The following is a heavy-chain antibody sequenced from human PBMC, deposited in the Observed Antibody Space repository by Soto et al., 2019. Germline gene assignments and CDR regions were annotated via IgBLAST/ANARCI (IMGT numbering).Heavy chain of an antibody. Sequence: QLQLQESGPGLVKPSETLYLTCTVSGGSISSSSYYWGWIRQPPGKGLEWIGSIYYSGSTYYNPSLKSRVTIPVDTSKNQFSLKLSSVTAADSAVYYCARSYSSSSYFDYWGQGTLVTVSS. CDR1: GGSISSSSYY. D-gene: IGHD6-6*01. CDR3: ARSYSSSSYFDY. V-gene: IGHV4-39*01. CDR2: IYYSGST. J-gene: IGHJ4*02.